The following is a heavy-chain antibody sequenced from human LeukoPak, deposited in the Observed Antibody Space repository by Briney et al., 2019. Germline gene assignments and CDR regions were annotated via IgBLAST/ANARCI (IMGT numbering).Heavy chain of an antibody. V-gene: IGHV3-53*01. CDR1: GLSFSSYA. CDR3: AREGSGRTAYNDGLDV. CDR2: IRSGGST. D-gene: IGHD3-10*01. Sequence: GGSLRLSCAASGLSFSSYAMHWVRQAPGKGLEWVSVIRSGGSTVYADSVKGRFTISRDNSKNTLYLQLNSLRAEDTAVYYCAREGSGRTAYNDGLDVWGQGTMVTVSS. J-gene: IGHJ3*01.